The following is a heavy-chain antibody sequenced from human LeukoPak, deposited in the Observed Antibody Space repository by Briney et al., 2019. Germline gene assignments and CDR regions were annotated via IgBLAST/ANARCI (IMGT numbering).Heavy chain of an antibody. V-gene: IGHV3-7*05. CDR1: GFTFSSYW. CDR2: IKQEGSEK. CDR3: ARDRVTMVRGVNYYFVY. D-gene: IGHD3-10*01. Sequence: GGSLRLSCAASGFTFSSYWMSWVRQAPGKGLEGGANIKQEGSEKYFVDPVKGRFTIYRDNAKNSLYLQMNSLRAEDTAVYYCARDRVTMVRGVNYYFVYWGRGTLVTVSS. J-gene: IGHJ4*02.